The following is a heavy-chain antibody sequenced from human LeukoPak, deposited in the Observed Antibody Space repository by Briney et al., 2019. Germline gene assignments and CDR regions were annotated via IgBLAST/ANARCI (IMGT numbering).Heavy chain of an antibody. V-gene: IGHV3-9*01. J-gene: IGHJ1*01. CDR1: GFTFDDYA. CDR3: AKGPYYDSSGYYYKYFQH. CDR2: ISWNSGSI. Sequence: PGRSLRLSCAASGFTFDDYAMHWVRQAPGKGLEWVSGISWNSGSIGYADSVKGRFTISRDNAKNSLYLQMNSLRAEDTALYYCAKGPYYDSSGYYYKYFQHWGQGTLVTVSS. D-gene: IGHD3-22*01.